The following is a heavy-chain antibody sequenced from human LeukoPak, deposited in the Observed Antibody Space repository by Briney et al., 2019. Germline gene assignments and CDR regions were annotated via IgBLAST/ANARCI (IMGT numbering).Heavy chain of an antibody. CDR1: GGSISSDY. V-gene: IGHV4-59*01. J-gene: IGHJ1*01. CDR2: ILYSGST. Sequence: SETLSLTCSVSGGSISSDYWSWIRQPPEKGLEWIGYILYSGSTNYNPSLKSRLTISVDTSKNQFSLKLSSVTAADTAVYYCARDLHVMVRGVITPGFQHWGQGTLVTVSS. CDR3: ARDLHVMVRGVITPGFQH. D-gene: IGHD3-10*01.